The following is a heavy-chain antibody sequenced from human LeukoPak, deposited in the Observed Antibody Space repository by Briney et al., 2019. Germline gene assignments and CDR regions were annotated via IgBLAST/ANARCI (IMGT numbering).Heavy chain of an antibody. J-gene: IGHJ6*03. D-gene: IGHD3-10*01. CDR1: GGAISSHY. V-gene: IGHV4-59*11. Sequence: SETLALTCTVYGGAISSHYWSWIRQPPGKGLEWIGYIYYSGSTNYNPSLKSRVTISVDTSKNQFSLKLSSVTAADTAVYYCARRPHYYGSGSYYYYYYYMDVWGKGTTVTVSS. CDR2: IYYSGST. CDR3: ARRPHYYGSGSYYYYYYYMDV.